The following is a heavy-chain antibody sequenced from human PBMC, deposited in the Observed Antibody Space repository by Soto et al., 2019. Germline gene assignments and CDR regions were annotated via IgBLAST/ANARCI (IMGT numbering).Heavy chain of an antibody. D-gene: IGHD1-7*01. CDR1: GVTFSSYG. J-gene: IGHJ4*02. Sequence: QVQLVESGGGVVQPGRSLRLSCAASGVTFSSYGMHWVRQAPGKGLEWVAVIWYDGSNKYYADSVKGRFTISRDNSKNTLYLQMNSLRAEDTAVYYCASESRGITGTTLLFDYWGQGTLVTVSS. CDR3: ASESRGITGTTLLFDY. V-gene: IGHV3-33*01. CDR2: IWYDGSNK.